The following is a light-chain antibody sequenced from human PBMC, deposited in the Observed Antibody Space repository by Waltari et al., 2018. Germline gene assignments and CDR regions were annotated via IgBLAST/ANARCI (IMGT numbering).Light chain of an antibody. CDR1: QSVLYSSNNKNY. CDR3: QQYYSTWT. CDR2: WAS. Sequence: DIVTTHSHASLAMSLGERVTIHCKPSQSVLYSSNNKNYLAWYQQKPGQPPKLLIYWASTRESGVPDRFSGSGSGTDFTLTISSLQAEDVAVYYCQQYYSTWTFGQGTKVEIK. J-gene: IGKJ1*01. V-gene: IGKV4-1*01.